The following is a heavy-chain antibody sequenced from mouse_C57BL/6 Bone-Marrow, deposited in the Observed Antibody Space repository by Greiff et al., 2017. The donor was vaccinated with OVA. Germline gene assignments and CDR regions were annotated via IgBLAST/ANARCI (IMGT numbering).Heavy chain of an antibody. Sequence: EVNVVESGGGLVKPGGSLKLSCAASGFTFSSYAMSWVRQTPEKRLEWVATISDGGSYIYYPENVKGRFTISRDNAKNTLYLQMSHLKSEATAMYYCARGPPITRLFACWGQATLVTVSA. J-gene: IGHJ3*01. V-gene: IGHV5-4*03. CDR1: GFTFSSYA. CDR2: ISDGGSYI. D-gene: IGHD1-1*01. CDR3: ARGPPITRLFAC.